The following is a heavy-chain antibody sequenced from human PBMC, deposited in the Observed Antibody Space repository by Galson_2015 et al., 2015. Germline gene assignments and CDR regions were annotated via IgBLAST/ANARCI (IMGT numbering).Heavy chain of an antibody. CDR2: IWYDGSNK. CDR3: ARGGSAALDF. V-gene: IGHV3-33*08. D-gene: IGHD6-25*01. J-gene: IGHJ4*02. Sequence: SLRLSCAASGFTFSRYVMHWVRQAPGKGLEWVAVIWYDGSNKYYADSVKGRFTISRDDSKNPLYLQMSSLRAEDTAVYYCARGGSAALDFWGQGTLVTVSS. CDR1: GFTFSRYV.